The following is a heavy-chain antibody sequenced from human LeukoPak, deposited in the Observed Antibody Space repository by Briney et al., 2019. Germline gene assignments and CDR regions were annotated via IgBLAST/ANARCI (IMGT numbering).Heavy chain of an antibody. V-gene: IGHV3-23*01. J-gene: IGHJ4*02. Sequence: PGGSLRLSCAASGFNFNIYAMNWVRQAPGKGLEWVSGIVGSGGGTYYADSVKGRFTISRDNPKNTLYLQMNSLRAEDTAVYYCAKGAHTMILVVVESWGQGTLVTVSS. CDR1: GFNFNIYA. CDR3: AKGAHTMILVVVES. CDR2: IVGSGGGT. D-gene: IGHD3-22*01.